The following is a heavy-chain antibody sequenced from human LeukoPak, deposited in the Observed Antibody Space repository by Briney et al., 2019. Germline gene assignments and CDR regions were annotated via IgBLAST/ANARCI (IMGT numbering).Heavy chain of an antibody. Sequence: GWSLRLSCAASGFTFSSYGMNWVRQAPGKGLEWVSAISGRDSNTYYADSVKGRFTISRDNSKNTLYLQMNSLRAEDTALYFCAKDLSSGWPYVFDHWGQGTLVTVSS. V-gene: IGHV3-23*01. CDR1: GFTFSSYG. J-gene: IGHJ4*02. CDR3: AKDLSSGWPYVFDH. D-gene: IGHD6-19*01. CDR2: ISGRDSNT.